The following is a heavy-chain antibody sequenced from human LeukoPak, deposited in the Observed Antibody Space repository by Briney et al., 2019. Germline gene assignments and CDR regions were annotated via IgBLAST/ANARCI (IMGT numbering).Heavy chain of an antibody. Sequence: GGSLRLSCAASGFTFSSYEMNWVRQAPGKGLEWVSYISSSGSTIYYADSVKGRFTISRDNAENSLYLQMNSLRAEDTAVYYCARGYGSGSYYSPPFDYWGQGTLVTVSS. CDR3: ARGYGSGSYYSPPFDY. CDR2: ISSSGSTI. J-gene: IGHJ4*02. CDR1: GFTFSSYE. V-gene: IGHV3-48*03. D-gene: IGHD3-10*01.